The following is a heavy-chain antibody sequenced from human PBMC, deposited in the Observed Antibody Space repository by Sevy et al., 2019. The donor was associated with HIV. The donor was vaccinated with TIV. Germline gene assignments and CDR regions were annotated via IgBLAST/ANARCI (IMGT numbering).Heavy chain of an antibody. J-gene: IGHJ6*02. Sequence: GGSLRLSCAASGFTFSSYAMHWVRQAPGKGLEWVAVISYDGSNKYYADSVKGRFTISRYNSKNTLYLQMNSLRAEDTAVYYCARATYYDILTGYYRDIYYYYYYGMDVWGQGTTVTVSS. V-gene: IGHV3-30-3*01. CDR2: ISYDGSNK. CDR1: GFTFSSYA. CDR3: ARATYYDILTGYYRDIYYYYYYGMDV. D-gene: IGHD3-9*01.